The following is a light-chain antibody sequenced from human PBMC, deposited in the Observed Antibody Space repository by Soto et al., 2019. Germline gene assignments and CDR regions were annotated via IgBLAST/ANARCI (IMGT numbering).Light chain of an antibody. CDR3: QRYGSSPLT. CDR1: QSVSSSY. Sequence: EIVLTQSPGTLSLSPGERATLSCRASQSVSSSYLAWYQQKPGQAPRLLMYETSTRATGIPDRFSGSGSGTDFSLTISRLEPEDFAVYYCQRYGSSPLTFGGGTKVDI. V-gene: IGKV3-20*01. J-gene: IGKJ4*01. CDR2: ETS.